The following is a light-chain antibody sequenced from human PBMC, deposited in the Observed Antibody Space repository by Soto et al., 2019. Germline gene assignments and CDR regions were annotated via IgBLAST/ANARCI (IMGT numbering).Light chain of an antibody. J-gene: IGKJ1*01. CDR1: QSVSSN. CDR2: DGF. V-gene: IGKV3-15*01. Sequence: EIVMTQSPATLSVSPGERATLSCRASQSVSSNLAWYQQKPGQAPRLLIYDGFTRATGIPARFSGSGSGTEFTLTINSLQSEDFAVYYCQQYNNWPPWTFGQGTKVEIK. CDR3: QQYNNWPPWT.